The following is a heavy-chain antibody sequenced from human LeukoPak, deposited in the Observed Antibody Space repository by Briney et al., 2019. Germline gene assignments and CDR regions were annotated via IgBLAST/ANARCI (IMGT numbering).Heavy chain of an antibody. CDR1: GGSISSSSYY. J-gene: IGHJ4*02. CDR3: ARLPYYYDSSGYYYAGPFDY. D-gene: IGHD3-22*01. V-gene: IGHV4-39*07. Sequence: SETLSLTCTVSGGSISSSSYYWGWLRQPPGTGLEWLGSIYYSGSTYYNPSLKSLVTISVDTSKNQFSLKLSSVTAADTAVYYCARLPYYYDSSGYYYAGPFDYWGQGTLVTVSS. CDR2: IYYSGST.